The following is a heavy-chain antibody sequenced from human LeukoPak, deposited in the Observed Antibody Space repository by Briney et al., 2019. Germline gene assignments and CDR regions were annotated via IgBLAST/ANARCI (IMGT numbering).Heavy chain of an antibody. CDR2: INPSGGST. Sequence: GASVKVSCKASGYTFTSYYMHWVRQAPGQGLEWMGIINPSGGSTSYAQKFQGRVTMTRDMSTSTVYMELSSLRSEDTAVYYCAVRYCSGGSCYSVWQWPDYWGQGTLVTVSS. J-gene: IGHJ4*02. CDR1: GYTFTSYY. V-gene: IGHV1-46*01. D-gene: IGHD2-15*01. CDR3: AVRYCSGGSCYSVWQWPDY.